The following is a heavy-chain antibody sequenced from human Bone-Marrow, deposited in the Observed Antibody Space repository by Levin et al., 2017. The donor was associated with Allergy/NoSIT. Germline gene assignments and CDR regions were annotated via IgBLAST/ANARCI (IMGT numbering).Heavy chain of an antibody. V-gene: IGHV1-3*01. Sequence: ASVKVSCEPSGYSLPNFAIHWLRQAPGQRPEWMGWITVGTGNTKYSQKFQGRVTITRATSATAVYIEMGSLRYEDTAVYYCALGDCSGGSCPRGWFDPWGQGTLVTVSS. CDR1: GYSLPNFA. CDR2: ITVGTGNT. CDR3: ALGDCSGGSCPRGWFDP. J-gene: IGHJ5*02. D-gene: IGHD2-15*01.